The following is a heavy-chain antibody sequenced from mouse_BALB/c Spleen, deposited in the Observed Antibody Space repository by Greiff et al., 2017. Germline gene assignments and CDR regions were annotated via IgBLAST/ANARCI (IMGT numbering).Heavy chain of an antibody. CDR2: ISSGGST. Sequence: EVMLVESGGGLVKPGGSLKLSCAASGFTFSSYAMSWVRQTPEKRLEWVASISSGGSTYYPDSVKGRFTISRDNARNILYLQMSSLRSEDTAMYYCARNYGSSYAMDYWGQGTSVTVSS. J-gene: IGHJ4*01. D-gene: IGHD1-1*01. CDR1: GFTFSSYA. V-gene: IGHV5-6-5*01. CDR3: ARNYGSSYAMDY.